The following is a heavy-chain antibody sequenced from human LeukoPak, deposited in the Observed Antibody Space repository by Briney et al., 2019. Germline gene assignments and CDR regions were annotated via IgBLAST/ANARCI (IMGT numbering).Heavy chain of an antibody. Sequence: GGSLRLSCAASGFTFSNYAMSWVRQSPGKGLEWISCITVNSADTYYADSVKGRFTISSDTSKNTPYMQMNRLRAEDTAIYYLAKDSGYGNSGYEYFQHWGQGTLVTVSS. CDR3: AKDSGYGNSGYEYFQH. J-gene: IGHJ1*01. CDR1: GFTFSNYA. D-gene: IGHD5-12*01. CDR2: ITVNSADT. V-gene: IGHV3-23*01.